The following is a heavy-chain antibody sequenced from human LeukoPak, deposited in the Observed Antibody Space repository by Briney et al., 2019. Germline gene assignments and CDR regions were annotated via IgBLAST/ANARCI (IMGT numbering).Heavy chain of an antibody. Sequence: PSETLSLTCTVSGGSISSSSYCWGWIRQPPGKGLEWIGSIYYSGSTYYNPSLKSRVTISVDTSKNQFSLKLSSVTAADRAVYYCASITDEPANWFDPWGQGTLVIVSS. CDR3: ASITDEPANWFDP. V-gene: IGHV4-39*01. CDR1: GGSISSSSYC. D-gene: IGHD2-2*01. J-gene: IGHJ5*02. CDR2: IYYSGST.